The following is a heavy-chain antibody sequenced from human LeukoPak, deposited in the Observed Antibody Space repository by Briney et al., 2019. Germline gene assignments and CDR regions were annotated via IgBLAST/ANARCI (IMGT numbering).Heavy chain of an antibody. Sequence: GSLRLSCAASGFTFSSYEMNWVRQAPGKGLEWVSYISSSGSTIYYADSVKGRFTISRDNAKNSLYLQMNSLRAEDTAVYYCARSPYCSGGSCYGPDAFDIWGQGTMVTVSS. V-gene: IGHV3-48*03. CDR2: ISSSGSTI. J-gene: IGHJ3*02. CDR3: ARSPYCSGGSCYGPDAFDI. CDR1: GFTFSSYE. D-gene: IGHD2-15*01.